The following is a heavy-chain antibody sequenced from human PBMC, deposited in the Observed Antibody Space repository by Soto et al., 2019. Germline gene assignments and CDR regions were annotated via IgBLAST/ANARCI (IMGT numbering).Heavy chain of an antibody. CDR2: FDPEDGET. CDR3: VTSGSSTTTRYYYYYGMDV. CDR1: GYTLTELS. D-gene: IGHD1-26*01. V-gene: IGHV1-24*01. Sequence: QVQLVQSGAEVKKPGASVKVSCKVSGYTLTELSMHWVRQAPGKGLEWMGGFDPEDGETIYAQKFQGRVTMTEDTSTDTAYMELSSLRSEDTAAYYCVTSGSSTTTRYYYYYGMDVWGQGTTVTVSS. J-gene: IGHJ6*02.